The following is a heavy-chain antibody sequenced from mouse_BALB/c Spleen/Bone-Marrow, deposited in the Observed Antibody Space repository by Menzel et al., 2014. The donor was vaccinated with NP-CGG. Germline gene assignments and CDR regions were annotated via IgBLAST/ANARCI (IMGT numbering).Heavy chain of an antibody. J-gene: IGHJ4*01. V-gene: IGHV4-1*02. CDR2: INPDSSTI. D-gene: IGHD1-1*01. Sequence: EVKLVESGGGLVQPGGSLKVSCAASGFDFSRYWMSWVRQAPGKGLEWIGEINPDSSTINYTPSLKDKFIISRDNAKNTLYLQMSKVRSGDTALYYCARENYYGSSYPMDYWGQGTSVTVSS. CDR3: ARENYYGSSYPMDY. CDR1: GFDFSRYW.